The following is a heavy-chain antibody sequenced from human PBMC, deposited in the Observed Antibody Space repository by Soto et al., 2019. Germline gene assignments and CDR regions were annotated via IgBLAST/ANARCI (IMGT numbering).Heavy chain of an antibody. CDR2: IIPIFGTA. D-gene: IGHD3-22*01. CDR1: GGTFSSYA. Sequence: QVQLVQCGAEVEKPGSSVKVSCKASGGTFSSYAISWVRQAPGQGLEWMGGIIPIFGTANYAQKFQGRVTITADESTSTAYMELSSLRSEDTAVYYCARAKHYYDSSGYCYSDYWGQGTLVTVSS. V-gene: IGHV1-69*01. J-gene: IGHJ4*02. CDR3: ARAKHYYDSSGYCYSDY.